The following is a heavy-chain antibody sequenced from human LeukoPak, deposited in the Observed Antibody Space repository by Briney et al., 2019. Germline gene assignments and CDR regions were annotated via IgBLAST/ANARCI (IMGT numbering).Heavy chain of an antibody. CDR2: ITYDGSNK. D-gene: IGHD3-10*01. CDR3: ARGSLLWFGELSLLDY. Sequence: GGSLRLSCAASGFTFSSYAMHWVRQAPGKGLEWVAVITYDGSNKYYADSVKGRFTISRDNSKTTLYRQMNSLRAEDTAVYYCARGSLLWFGELSLLDYWGQGTLVTVSS. CDR1: GFTFSSYA. V-gene: IGHV3-30*04. J-gene: IGHJ4*02.